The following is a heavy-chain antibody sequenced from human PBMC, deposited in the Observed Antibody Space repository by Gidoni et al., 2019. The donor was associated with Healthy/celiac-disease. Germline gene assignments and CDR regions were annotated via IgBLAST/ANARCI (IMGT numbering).Heavy chain of an antibody. Sequence: QVQLQQWGAGLLKPSETLSRTCAVYGGSFSGYYWSWIRQPPGKGLEWIGEINHSGGTNYNPSLKSRVTISVDTSKNQFSLKLSSVTAADTAVYYCARRGTYYDYIWGSYRRLYYFDYWGQGTLVTVSS. V-gene: IGHV4-34*01. CDR2: INHSGGT. CDR1: GGSFSGYY. CDR3: ARRGTYYDYIWGSYRRLYYFDY. D-gene: IGHD3-16*02. J-gene: IGHJ4*02.